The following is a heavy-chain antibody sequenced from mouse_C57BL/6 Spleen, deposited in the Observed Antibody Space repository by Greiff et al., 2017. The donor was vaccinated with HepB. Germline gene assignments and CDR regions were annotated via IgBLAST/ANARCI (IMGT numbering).Heavy chain of an antibody. D-gene: IGHD2-2*01. Sequence: EVQLVESGPVLVKPGASVKMSCKASGYTFTDYYMNWVKQSHGKSLEWIGVINPYNGGTSYNQKFKGKATLTVDKSSSTAYMELNSLTSEDSAVYYCARFGYDVEFAYWGQGTLVTVSA. CDR3: ARFGYDVEFAY. V-gene: IGHV1-19*01. J-gene: IGHJ3*01. CDR2: INPYNGGT. CDR1: GYTFTDYY.